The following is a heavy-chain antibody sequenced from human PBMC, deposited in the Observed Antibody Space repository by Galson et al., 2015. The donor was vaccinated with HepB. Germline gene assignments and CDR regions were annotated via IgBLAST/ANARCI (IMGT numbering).Heavy chain of an antibody. D-gene: IGHD2-2*01. CDR3: ARVTSIYDFSSSAYSYYYYGMDV. V-gene: IGHV7-4-1*02. J-gene: IGHJ6*04. CDR2: INTNTGTP. Sequence: SVKVSCKASGYTFTNYVMYWVRQAPGQGLEWMGGINTNTGTPTYAQGFTGRFVFSLDTSVRTAYLQISSLKTEDTAVYYCARVTSIYDFSSSAYSYYYYGMDVWGKGTTVTVSS. CDR1: GYTFTNYV.